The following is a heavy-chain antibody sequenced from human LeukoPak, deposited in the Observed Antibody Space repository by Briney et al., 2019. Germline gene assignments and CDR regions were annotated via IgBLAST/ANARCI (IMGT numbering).Heavy chain of an antibody. J-gene: IGHJ5*02. CDR1: GYXFTSYG. CDR2: ISAYNGNT. Sequence: ASVKVSCKASGYXFTSYGMSWVRQAPGQGLEWMGWISAYNGNTNYAQKLQGRVTMTTDTSTSTAYMELRSLRSDDTAVYYCAREPPVFVPAAIHLWGQGTLVTVSS. D-gene: IGHD2-2*02. CDR3: AREPPVFVPAAIHL. V-gene: IGHV1-18*01.